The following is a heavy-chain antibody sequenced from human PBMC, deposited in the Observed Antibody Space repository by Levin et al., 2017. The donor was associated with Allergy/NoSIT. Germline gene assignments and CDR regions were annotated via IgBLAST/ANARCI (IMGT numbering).Heavy chain of an antibody. CDR2: IIPILGIA. D-gene: IGHD2-21*02. CDR3: ARGACGGDCYFNYYYGMDV. J-gene: IGHJ6*02. V-gene: IGHV1-69*02. Sequence: SVKVSCKASGATFSSYTISWVRQAPGQGLEWMGRIIPILGIANYAQKFQGRVTITADKSTSTAYMELSSLRSEDTAVYYCARGACGGDCYFNYYYGMDVWGQGTTVTVSS. CDR1: GATFSSYT.